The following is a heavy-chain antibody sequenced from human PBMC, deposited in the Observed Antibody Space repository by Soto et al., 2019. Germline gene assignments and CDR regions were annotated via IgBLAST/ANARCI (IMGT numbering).Heavy chain of an antibody. V-gene: IGHV1-69*13. D-gene: IGHD2-15*01. J-gene: IGHJ6*02. CDR1: GGTFSSYA. CDR3: ATSIGTYCSGGSCYSNYYYYGMDV. CDR2: IIPIFGTA. Sequence: SVKVSCKASGGTFSSYAISWVRQAPGQGLEWMGGIIPIFGTANYAQKFQGRVTITADESTSTAYMELSSLRSEDTAVYYCATSIGTYCSGGSCYSNYYYYGMDVWGQGTTVTVSS.